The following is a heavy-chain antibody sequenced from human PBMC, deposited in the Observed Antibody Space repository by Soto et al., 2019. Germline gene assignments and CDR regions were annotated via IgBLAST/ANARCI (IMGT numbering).Heavy chain of an antibody. CDR2: IGSSGST. CDR3: AKGFRSLEWYSLAPFDY. D-gene: IGHD3-3*01. V-gene: IGHV3-23*01. J-gene: IGHJ4*02. CDR1: GFTFDTYA. Sequence: GGSLRLSCVASGFTFDTYALNWVRQAPGKGLEWVSAIGSSGSTYYADSVKGRFTISRDTPKKTLYLQMNSLRVEDTAKYYCAKGFRSLEWYSLAPFDYWGQGALVTVS.